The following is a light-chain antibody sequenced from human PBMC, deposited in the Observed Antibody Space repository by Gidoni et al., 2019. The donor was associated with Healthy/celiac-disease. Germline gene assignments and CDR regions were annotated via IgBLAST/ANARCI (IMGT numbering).Light chain of an antibody. CDR1: QSISSW. Sequence: DIQMTQSPSTLSASVGDRVTITCRASQSISSWLAWYQQKPGKAPKLLIYKASSLESGVPSRFSGSVSGTEFTLTISSLQPDDFATYYCQQYTSYPWTFGQGTKVEI. CDR3: QQYTSYPWT. J-gene: IGKJ1*01. CDR2: KAS. V-gene: IGKV1-5*03.